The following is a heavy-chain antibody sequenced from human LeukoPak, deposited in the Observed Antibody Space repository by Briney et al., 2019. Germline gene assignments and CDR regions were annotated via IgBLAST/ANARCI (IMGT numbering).Heavy chain of an antibody. J-gene: IGHJ5*02. CDR3: ARVGESSSWFDP. V-gene: IGHV4-39*07. CDR1: GGSISSSSYY. D-gene: IGHD6-13*01. Sequence: SETLSLTCTVSGGSISSSSYYWGWIRQPPGKGLEWIGSIYYSGRTYYNPSLKSRVTISVDTSKNQFSLKLRSVTAADTAVYYCARVGESSSWFDPWGQGTLVTVSS. CDR2: IYYSGRT.